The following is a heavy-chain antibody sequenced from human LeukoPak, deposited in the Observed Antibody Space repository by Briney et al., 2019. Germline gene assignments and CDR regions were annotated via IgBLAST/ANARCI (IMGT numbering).Heavy chain of an antibody. CDR1: GYTFTGYY. CDR2: INPNSGGT. CDR3: ARGGRYCSSTSCYGSAVPNWFDP. J-gene: IGHJ5*02. V-gene: IGHV1-2*02. D-gene: IGHD2-2*01. Sequence: ASVKVSCKASGYTFTGYYMHWVRQAPGQGLEWMGWINPNSGGTNYAQTFQGRVTMTRDTSISTAYMELSRLRSDDTAVYYCARGGRYCSSTSCYGSAVPNWFDPWGQGTLVTVSS.